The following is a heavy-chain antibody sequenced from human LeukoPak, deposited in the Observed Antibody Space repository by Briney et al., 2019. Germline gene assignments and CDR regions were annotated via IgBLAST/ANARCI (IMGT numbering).Heavy chain of an antibody. V-gene: IGHV4-34*01. J-gene: IGHJ4*02. Sequence: PSETLSLACAVYSGSFSAYYWSWIRQPPGKGLEWIGEINHSGSTNYNPSLRSRVTISVDTSKNQFSLKLNSVTAADTAVYYCARRLRMFRGVPFDYWGQGTLVTVSS. CDR1: SGSFSAYY. D-gene: IGHD3-10*01. CDR2: INHSGST. CDR3: ARRLRMFRGVPFDY.